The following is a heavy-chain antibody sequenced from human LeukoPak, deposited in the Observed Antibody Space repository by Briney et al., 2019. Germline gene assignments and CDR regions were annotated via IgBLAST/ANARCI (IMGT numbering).Heavy chain of an antibody. CDR1: DYSISSSNW. Sequence: PSDTLSLTCAVSDYSISSSNWWGWIRQPPGKGLEWIGYMYYSGSTYYNPSLKSRVTMSVDTSKNQFSLKLSSVTAVDTAVYYCARQSGSYGVHWGQGTLVTVSS. CDR2: MYYSGST. CDR3: ARQSGSYGVH. D-gene: IGHD1-26*01. J-gene: IGHJ4*02. V-gene: IGHV4-28*01.